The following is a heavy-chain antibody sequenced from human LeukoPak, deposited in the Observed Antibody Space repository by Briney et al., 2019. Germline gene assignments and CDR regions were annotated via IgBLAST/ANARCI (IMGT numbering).Heavy chain of an antibody. CDR1: GFTFDDYA. CDR3: TKDISGSSWYYFDY. D-gene: IGHD6-13*01. V-gene: IGHV3-9*01. Sequence: GGSLRLSCAASGFTFDDYAMHWVRPAPGKGLEWVSGISWNRGSIGYADSVKGRFTISRDKAKNSLYLQMNSLRAEDTALYYCTKDISGSSWYYFDYWGQGTLVTVST. J-gene: IGHJ4*02. CDR2: ISWNRGSI.